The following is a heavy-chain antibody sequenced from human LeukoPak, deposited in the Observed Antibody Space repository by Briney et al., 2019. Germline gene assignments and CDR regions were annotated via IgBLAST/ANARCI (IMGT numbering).Heavy chain of an antibody. CDR1: GYTFTSYG. CDR2: ISAYNGNT. V-gene: IGHV1-18*01. D-gene: IGHD3-22*01. J-gene: IGHJ4*02. Sequence: ASVKVSCKASGYTFTSYGISWVRQAPGQGLEWMGWISAYNGNTNYAQKLQGRVTMTTDTSTSTAYKELRSLRSDDTAVYYCARVHGDYYDSSGFFDYWGQGTLVTVSS. CDR3: ARVHGDYYDSSGFFDY.